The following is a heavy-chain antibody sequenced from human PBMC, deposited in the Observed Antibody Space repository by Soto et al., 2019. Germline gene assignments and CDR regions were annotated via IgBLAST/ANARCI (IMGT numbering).Heavy chain of an antibody. Sequence: GGSLRLSCAASGCTFSSYAMSWVRQAPGKGLEWVSAISGSGGSTYYADSVKGRFTISRDNSKNTLYLQMNSLRAEDTAVYYCAKVPYDSSGYYAIYYYYGMDVWGQGTTVTVSS. D-gene: IGHD3-22*01. CDR1: GCTFSSYA. J-gene: IGHJ6*02. CDR3: AKVPYDSSGYYAIYYYYGMDV. CDR2: ISGSGGST. V-gene: IGHV3-23*01.